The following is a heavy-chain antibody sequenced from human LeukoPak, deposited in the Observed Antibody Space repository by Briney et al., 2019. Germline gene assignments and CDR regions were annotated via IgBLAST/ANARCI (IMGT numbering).Heavy chain of an antibody. Sequence: GGSLRLSCAASGFAFSSYWMHWVRQAPGKGLVWVSRINSDGSSTSYADSVKGRFTISRDNAKNTLYLQMNSLRAEDTAVYYCAREGWLQLIAFDIWGQGTMVTVSS. CDR2: INSDGSST. V-gene: IGHV3-74*01. CDR3: AREGWLQLIAFDI. CDR1: GFAFSSYW. J-gene: IGHJ3*02. D-gene: IGHD5-24*01.